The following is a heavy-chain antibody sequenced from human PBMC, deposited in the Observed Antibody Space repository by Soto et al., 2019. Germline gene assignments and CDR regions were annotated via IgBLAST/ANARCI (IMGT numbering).Heavy chain of an antibody. J-gene: IGHJ4*02. V-gene: IGHV4-4*02. D-gene: IGHD1-20*01. CDR3: ARGGITAVRNYYFDH. CDR1: GDSISSSEW. CDR2: IHHSGPT. Sequence: QVQLQESGPGLVKPSGTLSLNCKVSGDSISSSEWWSWVRQPPGKGLEWIAEIHHSGPTNYNPSLQSRVTITVDKSKNQISLGLSTVTAADTAVYYCARGGITAVRNYYFDHWGQGTLVTVSS.